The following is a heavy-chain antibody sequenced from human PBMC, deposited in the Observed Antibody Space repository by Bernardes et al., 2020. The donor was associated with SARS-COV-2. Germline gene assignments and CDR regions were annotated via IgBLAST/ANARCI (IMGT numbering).Heavy chain of an antibody. Sequence: GGSLRLSCVVSGLTFSNYAMSWVRQAPGKGLEWVSAISGGGTNTYYADSAKGRFTISRDNSKNMLYLQMSSLSAEDTAVYYCTRECSGGSCYSREGYYFDYWGQGTLVTVSA. D-gene: IGHD2-15*01. CDR1: GLTFSNYA. CDR2: ISGGGTNT. V-gene: IGHV3-23*01. CDR3: TRECSGGSCYSREGYYFDY. J-gene: IGHJ4*02.